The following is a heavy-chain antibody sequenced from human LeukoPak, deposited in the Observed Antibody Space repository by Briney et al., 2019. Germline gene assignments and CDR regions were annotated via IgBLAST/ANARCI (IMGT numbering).Heavy chain of an antibody. CDR1: GGTFSSYA. D-gene: IGHD2-8*01. CDR2: IIPIFGTA. J-gene: IGHJ5*02. CDR3: AREGDIVLIRGGNWFDP. V-gene: IGHV1-69*13. Sequence: SVKVSCKASGGTFSSYAISWVRQAPGQGLEWMGGIIPIFGTANYAQKFQGRVTITADESTGTAYMELSSLRSEDTAVYYCAREGDIVLIRGGNWFDPWGQGTLVTVSS.